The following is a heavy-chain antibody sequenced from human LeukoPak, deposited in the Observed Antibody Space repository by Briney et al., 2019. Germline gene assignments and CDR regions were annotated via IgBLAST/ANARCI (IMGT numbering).Heavy chain of an antibody. CDR3: ARDTESGSRYFDFHDAFDI. CDR1: GFTFSIYG. V-gene: IGHV3-33*01. CDR2: IWYDGSNK. D-gene: IGHD3-9*01. Sequence: PGGSLRLSCAASGFTFSIYGMHWVRQAPGKGLEWVAVIWYDGSNKYYADSVKGRFTISRDNSKNTLYLQMNSLRAEDTAVYYCARDTESGSRYFDFHDAFDIWGQGTMVTVSS. J-gene: IGHJ3*02.